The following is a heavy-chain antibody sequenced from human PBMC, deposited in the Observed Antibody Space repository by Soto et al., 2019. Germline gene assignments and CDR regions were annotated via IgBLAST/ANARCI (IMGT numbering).Heavy chain of an antibody. J-gene: IGHJ6*02. V-gene: IGHV1-2*04. CDR3: ARDAAGQLGYPVYYYYGMDV. CDR2: INPNSGGT. Sequence: GASVKVSCKASGYTFTGYYMHWVRQAPGQGLEWMGWINPNSGGTNYAQKFQGWVTMTRDTSISTAYMELSRLRSDDTAVYYCARDAAGQLGYPVYYYYGMDVWGQGTTVTVSS. CDR1: GYTFTGYY. D-gene: IGHD1-1*01.